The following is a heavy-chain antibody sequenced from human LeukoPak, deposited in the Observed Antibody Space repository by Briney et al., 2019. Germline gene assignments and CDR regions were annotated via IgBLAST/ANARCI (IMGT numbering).Heavy chain of an antibody. D-gene: IGHD4-17*01. J-gene: IGHJ4*02. CDR3: ARGRPATTMTPGAY. CDR2: ISSDGSNN. Sequence: GGSLRLSCAASGFTFSSFAMQWVPHAPGKGLEWVAVISSDGSNNYYADSVKGGFTSSRNNSKNTVYLQMNSLSAEETAVYYCARGRPATTMTPGAYWGQGTLVTASS. V-gene: IGHV3-30*04. CDR1: GFTFSSFA.